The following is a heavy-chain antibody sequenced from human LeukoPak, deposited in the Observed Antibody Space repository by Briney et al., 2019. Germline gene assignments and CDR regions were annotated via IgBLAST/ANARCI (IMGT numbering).Heavy chain of an antibody. CDR3: AKSKLGITFYLDY. V-gene: IGHV3-9*01. J-gene: IGHJ4*02. CDR1: GFTFDDYA. D-gene: IGHD7-27*01. CDR2: ISWNSGSK. Sequence: GGSLRLSCAASGFTFDDYAMHWVRQAPGRGLEWVSSISWNSGSKGYADSVKGRFTISRDNAKNSLNLQMNSLRPEDTAFYYCAKSKLGITFYLDYWGQGTLVTVSS.